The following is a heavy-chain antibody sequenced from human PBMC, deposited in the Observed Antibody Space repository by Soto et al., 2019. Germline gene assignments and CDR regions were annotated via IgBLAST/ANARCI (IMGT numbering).Heavy chain of an antibody. CDR1: GGTFSSYA. CDR2: IIPIFGTA. J-gene: IGHJ5*02. CDR3: ARDSHYDFWSHTSRARWFDP. D-gene: IGHD3-3*01. Sequence: SVKVSCKXSGGTFSSYAISWVRQAPGQGLEWMGGIIPIFGTANYAQKFQGRVTITADESTSTAYMELSSLRSEDTAVYYCARDSHYDFWSHTSRARWFDPWGQGTLVTVS. V-gene: IGHV1-69*13.